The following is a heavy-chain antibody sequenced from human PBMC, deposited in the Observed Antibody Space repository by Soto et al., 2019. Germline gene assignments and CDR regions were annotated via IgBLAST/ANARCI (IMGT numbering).Heavy chain of an antibody. J-gene: IGHJ4*02. D-gene: IGHD2-2*02. CDR2: IYYSGST. CDR3: AGSPAAIPPYFDE. Sequence: SETLSLTCTVSGGSISSYYWSWIRQPPGKGLEWIGYIYYSGSTNYNPSLKSRVTISVDTSKNQFSLKLSSVTAADTAVYYCAGSPAAIPPYFDERGQGTLVTVSS. V-gene: IGHV4-59*08. CDR1: GGSISSYY.